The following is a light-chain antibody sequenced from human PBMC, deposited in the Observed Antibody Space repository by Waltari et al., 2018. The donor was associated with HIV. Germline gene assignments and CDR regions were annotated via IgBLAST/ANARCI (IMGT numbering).Light chain of an antibody. CDR1: KLGAKY. Sequence: SYELTQPPSVSVSPGQTASITCSGDKLGAKYACWYQQRPGQSPVLVIYQDSKRPSGISERFSGSNSGNTATLTISGTQAMDEADYYCQAWDSNTGVFGRGTKLTVL. J-gene: IGLJ3*02. CDR2: QDS. V-gene: IGLV3-1*01. CDR3: QAWDSNTGV.